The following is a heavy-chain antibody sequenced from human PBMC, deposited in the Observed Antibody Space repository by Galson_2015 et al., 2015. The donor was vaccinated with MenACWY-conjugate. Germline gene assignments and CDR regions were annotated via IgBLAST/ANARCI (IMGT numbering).Heavy chain of an antibody. D-gene: IGHD4-17*01. Sequence: SEPLSLTCPVSGASMSNSSWTWIRQSPEKGLEWIGHIYHSGATNYNPSLPSRVILSADASKGQISLNLASVSAADTAVYYGARRATTGWFDPWGQGTQVTVSS. V-gene: IGHV4-59*13. CDR3: ARRATTGWFDP. CDR1: GASMSNSS. J-gene: IGHJ5*02. CDR2: IYHSGAT.